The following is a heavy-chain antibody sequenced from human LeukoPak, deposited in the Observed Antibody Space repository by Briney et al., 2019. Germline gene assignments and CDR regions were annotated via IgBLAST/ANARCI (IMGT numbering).Heavy chain of an antibody. CDR1: GDSISSSSYY. Sequence: SETLSLTCTVPGDSISSSSYYWGCIRQPPGKGLECIGRIYYSGRTYYNPSLKSRVTISVDTYKKQFSLKLSYVTAADTAVYYCARMIAMVRGVIYYGMDVWGQGTTVTVSS. V-gene: IGHV4-39*01. CDR3: ARMIAMVRGVIYYGMDV. J-gene: IGHJ6*02. D-gene: IGHD3-10*01. CDR2: IYYSGRT.